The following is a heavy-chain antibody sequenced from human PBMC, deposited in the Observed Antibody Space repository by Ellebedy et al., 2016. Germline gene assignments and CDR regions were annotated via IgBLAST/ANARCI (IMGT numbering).Heavy chain of an antibody. CDR1: GFTFSSYS. CDR2: ISTSSSTI. CDR3: ATTKGEQWPY. D-gene: IGHD6-19*01. V-gene: IGHV3-48*01. J-gene: IGHJ4*02. Sequence: GGSLRLSXAASGFTFSSYSMKWVRLAPGKGLEWVSYISTSSSTILYADSVKGRFTISRDNAKNSLYLQMNSLRAEDTAVYYCATTKGEQWPYWGQGTLVTVSS.